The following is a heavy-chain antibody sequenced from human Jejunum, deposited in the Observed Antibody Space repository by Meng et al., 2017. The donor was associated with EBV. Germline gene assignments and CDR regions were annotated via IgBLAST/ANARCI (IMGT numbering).Heavy chain of an antibody. CDR1: GASSSITDTC. CDR3: ARGSHYTWDV. CDR2: IFHAGNT. J-gene: IGHJ4*02. D-gene: IGHD3-16*01. V-gene: IGHV4-4*02. Sequence: QLHEPCLVMVVPSGSLSLTCVVSGASSSITDTCWSWVRQPPGKGLEWIGEIFHAGNTNYNPSLKSPVTMSVDTSKNQFSLNLSSVTAADSAGYYCARGSHYTWDVWGQGTLVTVSS.